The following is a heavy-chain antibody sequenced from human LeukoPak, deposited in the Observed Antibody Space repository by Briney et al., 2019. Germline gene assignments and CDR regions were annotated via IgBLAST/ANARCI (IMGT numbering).Heavy chain of an antibody. CDR1: GFTFSSYS. Sequence: GGPLRLSCAASGFTFSSYSMNWVRQAPGKGLEWVSSISSSSSYIYCADSVRGRFTISRDNAKNSLDLQMNSLREDDTAFYYCAKDSRDGYNTPKIDYWGQGTPVTVSS. D-gene: IGHD5-24*01. V-gene: IGHV3-21*04. CDR3: AKDSRDGYNTPKIDY. J-gene: IGHJ4*02. CDR2: ISSSSSYI.